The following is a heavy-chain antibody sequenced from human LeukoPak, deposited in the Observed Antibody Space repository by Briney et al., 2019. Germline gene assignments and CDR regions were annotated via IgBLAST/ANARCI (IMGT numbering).Heavy chain of an antibody. V-gene: IGHV3-48*03. D-gene: IGHD3-10*01. CDR3: AREHYYYGSGSYNWFDP. J-gene: IGHJ5*02. Sequence: GGSLRLSCAASGFTFSSYEMNWVRQAPGKGLEWVSYISSSGSTIYYADSVKGRFIISRDNAKNSLYLQMNSLRAEDTAVYYCAREHYYYGSGSYNWFDPWGQGTLVTVSS. CDR1: GFTFSSYE. CDR2: ISSSGSTI.